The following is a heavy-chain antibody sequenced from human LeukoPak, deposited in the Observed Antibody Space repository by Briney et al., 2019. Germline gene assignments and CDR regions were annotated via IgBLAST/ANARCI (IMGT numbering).Heavy chain of an antibody. CDR2: IYYSGST. V-gene: IGHV4-59*08. CDR3: ARHFAFSYYYLDV. J-gene: IGHJ6*03. Sequence: PSETLSLTCTVSGVSITRYYWSWIRQPPGKGLEWIGYIYYSGSTNYNPSLKSRVSISVATSKNQFPRKLSSVTDADADVYYFARHFAFSYYYLDVWGKGTTVTVSS. CDR1: GVSITRYY.